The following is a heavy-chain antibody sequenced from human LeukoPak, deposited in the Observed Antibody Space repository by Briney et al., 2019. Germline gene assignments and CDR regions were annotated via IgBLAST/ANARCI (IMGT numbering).Heavy chain of an antibody. CDR3: ARDLVGFAISYSSGAWDY. Sequence: SSVKVSCKASGGSFSNYAISWVRQAPGQGLEWMGGIIPLFGSADYAQKFQGRVTFTADESTSTAYMELSSLRPEDTAVYSCARDLVGFAISYSSGAWDYWGQGTLVTVSS. V-gene: IGHV1-69*13. J-gene: IGHJ4*02. CDR1: GGSFSNYA. D-gene: IGHD3-10*01. CDR2: IIPLFGSA.